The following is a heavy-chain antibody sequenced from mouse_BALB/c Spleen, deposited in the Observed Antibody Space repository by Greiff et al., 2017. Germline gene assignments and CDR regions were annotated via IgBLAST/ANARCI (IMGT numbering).Heavy chain of an antibody. CDR2: TSYSGST. V-gene: IGHV3-8*02. D-gene: IGHD2-2*01. J-gene: IGHJ4*01. Sequence: EVMLVESGPSLVKPSQTLSLTCSVTGDSITSGYWNWIRKFPGNKLEYMGYTSYSGSTYYNPSLKSRISITRDTSKNQYYLQLNSVTTEDTATYYCARDIYYGYDGYAMDYWGQGTSVTVSS. CDR1: GDSITSGY. CDR3: ARDIYYGYDGYAMDY.